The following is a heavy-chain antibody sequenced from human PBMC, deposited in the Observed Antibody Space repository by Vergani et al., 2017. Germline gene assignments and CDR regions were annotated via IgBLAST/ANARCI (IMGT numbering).Heavy chain of an antibody. J-gene: IGHJ1*01. V-gene: IGHV3-23*01. CDR2: ISSGGGDI. D-gene: IGHD3-10*01. Sequence: EVQLLESGGGLVQPGGSRRLSCAGAGFTFDTYTMDYVRQAPGKGLEWVATISSGGGDIFYADSVKGRFTISRDNSKNTLFLQMNSLKDEDTAVYYCTTACGLYYLHGEYFQYWVRGTLVSVSS. CDR1: GFTFDTYT. CDR3: TTACGLYYLHGEYFQY.